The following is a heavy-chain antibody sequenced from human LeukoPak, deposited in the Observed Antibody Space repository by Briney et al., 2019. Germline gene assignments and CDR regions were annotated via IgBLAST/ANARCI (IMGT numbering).Heavy chain of an antibody. CDR1: GFTFSSYS. CDR3: ARDKTVNAFDI. Sequence: GGSLRLSCAASGFTFSSYSMNWVRQAPGKGLEWVSSISSSSSYIYYADSVKGRFTIPRDNAKNSLYLQMNSLRAEDTAVYYCARDKTVNAFDIWGEGTMVTVSS. V-gene: IGHV3-21*01. CDR2: ISSSSSYI. J-gene: IGHJ3*02. D-gene: IGHD4-17*01.